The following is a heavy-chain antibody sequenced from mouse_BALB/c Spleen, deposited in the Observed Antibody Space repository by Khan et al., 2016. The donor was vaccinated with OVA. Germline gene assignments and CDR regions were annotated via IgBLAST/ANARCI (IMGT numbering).Heavy chain of an antibody. V-gene: IGHV1-7*01. CDR1: GYTFTSYW. D-gene: IGHD1-1*01. J-gene: IGHJ3*01. Sequence: QVQLQQSGAELAKPGASVKMSCKASGYTFTSYWMHWVKQRPGQGLEWIGYINPSTGYTEYNQRFKDKATLTADKSSSTAYMQLSSLTSEESAVYYCANNGSSSAWLTYWSQGTLVTDSA. CDR3: ANNGSSSAWLTY. CDR2: INPSTGYT.